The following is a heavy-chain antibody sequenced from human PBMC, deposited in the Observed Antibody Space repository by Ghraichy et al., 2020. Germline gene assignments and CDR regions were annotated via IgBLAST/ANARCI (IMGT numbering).Heavy chain of an antibody. V-gene: IGHV1-2*02. Sequence: ASVKVSCKASGYTFTGYYMHWVRQAPGQGLEWMGWINPNSGGTNYAQKFQGRVTMTRDTSISTAYMELSRLRSDDTAVYYCARNIVVVPAAAFFAYWGQGTLVTVSS. D-gene: IGHD2-2*01. CDR3: ARNIVVVPAAAFFAY. CDR2: INPNSGGT. CDR1: GYTFTGYY. J-gene: IGHJ4*02.